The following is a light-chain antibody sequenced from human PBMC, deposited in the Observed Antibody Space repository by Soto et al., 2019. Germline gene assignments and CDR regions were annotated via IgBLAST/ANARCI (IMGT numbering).Light chain of an antibody. CDR2: GAS. CDR3: QQYGSSPRT. J-gene: IGKJ3*01. CDR1: QSVSSSY. Sequence: EIVWTQSPGTLSLSPGERATLSCRASQSVSSSYLAWYQQKPGQAPRLLLHGASSRSTGIPDRFSGSGSGTDFTLTISRLEPEDFAVYYFQQYGSSPRTFGPGNKVYIQ. V-gene: IGKV3-20*01.